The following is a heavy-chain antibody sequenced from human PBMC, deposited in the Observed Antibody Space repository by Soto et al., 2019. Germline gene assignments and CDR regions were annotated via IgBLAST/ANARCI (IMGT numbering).Heavy chain of an antibody. CDR2: INPNSGGT. CDR1: GYTFTGYY. D-gene: IGHD6-19*01. CDR3: ARGRGRSSGWTYYYYGMDV. J-gene: IGHJ6*02. V-gene: IGHV1-2*04. Sequence: SVKVSCKASGYTFTGYYMHCVRHAPGQGLEWMGWINPNSGGTNYAQKFQGWVTMTRDTSISTAYMELSRLRSDDTAVYYCARGRGRSSGWTYYYYGMDVWGQGTTLPASS.